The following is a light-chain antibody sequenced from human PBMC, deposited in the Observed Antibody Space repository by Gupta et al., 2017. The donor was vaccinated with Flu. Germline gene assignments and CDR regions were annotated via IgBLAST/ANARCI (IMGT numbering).Light chain of an antibody. J-gene: IGLJ2*01. Sequence: QSALTQPASVSGSPGQSITISCTGTNSDVGGYNYVSWYQQHPGKAPKRMMYEVSNRPSGVSNRFSGSKSGNTASLTISGLQAEDDADDYCSSYTTSSTPIFGGGTKLTVL. CDR3: SSYTTSSTPI. CDR2: EVS. CDR1: NSDVGGYNY. V-gene: IGLV2-14*01.